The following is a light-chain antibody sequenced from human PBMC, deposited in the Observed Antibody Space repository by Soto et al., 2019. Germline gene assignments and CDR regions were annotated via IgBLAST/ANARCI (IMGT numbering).Light chain of an antibody. CDR2: DVS. J-gene: IGLJ1*01. CDR1: SSDVGSYSR. V-gene: IGLV2-18*02. CDR3: SSYTSSSTYV. Sequence: QSALTQPPSVSGSPGQSVTISCTGTSSDVGSYSRVSWYQQPPGTAPKVMIYDVSNRPSGVPDRFSGSKSGNTASLTISGLQAEDESDYYCSSYTSSSTYVFGTGTKLTVL.